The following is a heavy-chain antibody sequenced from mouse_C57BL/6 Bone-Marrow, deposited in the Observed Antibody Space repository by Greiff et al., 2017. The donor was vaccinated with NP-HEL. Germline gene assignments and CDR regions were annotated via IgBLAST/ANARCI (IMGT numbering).Heavy chain of an antibody. J-gene: IGHJ1*02. CDR3: VGVRNYTWSSEV. V-gene: IGHV14-2*01. CDR2: IDPEDGET. Sequence: EVQLQQSGAELVKPGASVKLSCTASGFNIKDYYMHWVKQRTEQGLEWIGRIDPEDGETKYAPKFQGKATITADTSSNTAYLKLSSLTSEDTAVYYLVGVRNYTWSSEVWGTGTTATAPS. CDR1: GFNIKDYY. D-gene: IGHD2-5*01.